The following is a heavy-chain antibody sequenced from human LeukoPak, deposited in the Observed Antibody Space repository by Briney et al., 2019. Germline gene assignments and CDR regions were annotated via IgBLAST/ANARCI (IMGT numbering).Heavy chain of an antibody. Sequence: WGSLTLTCAASGFTLSSYEMTWVRQAPGKGLEWVSYIRSSGTIYYADSVKGRFTISRDNAKNSLFLQMNSLRDEDTAVYYCARAYPWFDPWGEGHLATVSS. J-gene: IGHJ5*01. CDR1: GFTLSSYE. V-gene: IGHV3-48*03. CDR2: IRSSGTI. CDR3: ARAYPWFDP.